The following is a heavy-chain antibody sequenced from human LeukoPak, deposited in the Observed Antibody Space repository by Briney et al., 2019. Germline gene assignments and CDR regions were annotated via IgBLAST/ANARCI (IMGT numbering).Heavy chain of an antibody. CDR2: IIPILGIA. Sequence: ASVKVSFKASGCTFSSCAISWVRQAPGQGREWMGRIIPILGIANYAQKLQGRVTITADKSTSTAYMELKSLRSEDTAVYYCTGGYTLYDILTGYQTYGMDVWGQGTTVTVSS. J-gene: IGHJ6*02. V-gene: IGHV1-69*04. D-gene: IGHD3-9*01. CDR3: TGGYTLYDILTGYQTYGMDV. CDR1: GCTFSSCA.